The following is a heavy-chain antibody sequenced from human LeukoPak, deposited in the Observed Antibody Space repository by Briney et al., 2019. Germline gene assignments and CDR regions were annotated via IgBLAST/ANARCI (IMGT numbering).Heavy chain of an antibody. D-gene: IGHD4-11*01. CDR1: GGTFSSYA. J-gene: IGHJ5*02. CDR3: AIDRTVTNTDWFDP. Sequence: SVKVSCKASGGTFSSYAISWVRQAPGQGLEWMGGIIPIFGTANYAQKFQGRVTITADESTSTAYMELSSLRSEDTAVYYCAIDRTVTNTDWFDPWGQGTLVTVSS. CDR2: IIPIFGTA. V-gene: IGHV1-69*13.